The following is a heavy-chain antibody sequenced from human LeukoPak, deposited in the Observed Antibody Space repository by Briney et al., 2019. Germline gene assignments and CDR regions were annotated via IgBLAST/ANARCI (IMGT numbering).Heavy chain of an antibody. J-gene: IGHJ1*01. CDR3: ARGNGDYTAEYFQH. CDR2: IYHSGST. D-gene: IGHD4-17*01. Sequence: PSETLSLTCAVSGGSISSSNWWSWVRQPPGKGLEWIGEIYHSGSTNYNPSLKSRVTISVDKSKNQFSLKLSSVTAADTAVYYCARGNGDYTAEYFQHWGQGTLVTVSS. V-gene: IGHV4-4*02. CDR1: GGSISSSNW.